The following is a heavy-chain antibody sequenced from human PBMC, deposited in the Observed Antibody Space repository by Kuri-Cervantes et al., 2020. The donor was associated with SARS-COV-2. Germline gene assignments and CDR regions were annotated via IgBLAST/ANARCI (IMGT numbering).Heavy chain of an antibody. CDR2: IIPMFGTA. D-gene: IGHD6-13*01. V-gene: IGHV1-69*13. Sequence: SVKVSCKASECTFSSYAISWVRKAPGQCLEWMGGIIPMFGTANYAQKFKGRVTITAYEYTSTAYMELSSLRSEDTSVYYCAREQPTERSSWYSFDYWGQGPLVTVSS. J-gene: IGHJ4*02. CDR1: ECTFSSYA. CDR3: AREQPTERSSWYSFDY.